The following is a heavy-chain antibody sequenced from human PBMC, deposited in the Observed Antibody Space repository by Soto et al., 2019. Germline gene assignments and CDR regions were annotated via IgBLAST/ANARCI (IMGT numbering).Heavy chain of an antibody. J-gene: IGHJ5*02. CDR1: GGSFSGYC. CDR2: INHRGST. V-gene: IGHV4-34*01. CDR3: ATTNWNHNWFDP. D-gene: IGHD1-1*01. Sequence: PSETLSVTCAVFGGSFSGYCWSWIRQPPGKGLEWIGEINHRGSTNYNPSLKSRVTMSVDTSKNQFSLKLTSVTAADTAVYYCATTNWNHNWFDPWGQGTLVTVSS.